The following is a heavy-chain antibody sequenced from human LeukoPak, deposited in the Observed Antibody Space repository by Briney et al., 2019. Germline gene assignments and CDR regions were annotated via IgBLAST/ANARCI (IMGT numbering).Heavy chain of an antibody. V-gene: IGHV3-23*01. CDR3: AKDKDYSGYGWFDP. CDR2: ISGSGGST. CDR1: GFTFSSYA. D-gene: IGHD3-22*01. J-gene: IGHJ5*02. Sequence: GGSLRLSCAATGFTFSSYAMSWVRQAPGKGLEWVSAISGSGGSTYYADSVKGRFTISRDNSKNTLYLQMNSLRAEDTAVYYCAKDKDYSGYGWFDPWGQGTLVTVSS.